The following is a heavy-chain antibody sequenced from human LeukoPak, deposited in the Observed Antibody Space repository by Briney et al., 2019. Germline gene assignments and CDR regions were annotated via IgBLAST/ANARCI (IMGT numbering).Heavy chain of an antibody. CDR3: ASSYSSSSSPPHY. V-gene: IGHV1-2*02. J-gene: IGHJ4*02. Sequence: ASVEVSCKASGYTFTGYYMHWVRQAPGQGLEWMGWINPNSGGTNYAQKFQGRVTMTRDTSISTAYMELSRLRSDDTAVYYCASSYSSSSSPPHYWGQGTLVTVSS. CDR1: GYTFTGYY. CDR2: INPNSGGT. D-gene: IGHD6-6*01.